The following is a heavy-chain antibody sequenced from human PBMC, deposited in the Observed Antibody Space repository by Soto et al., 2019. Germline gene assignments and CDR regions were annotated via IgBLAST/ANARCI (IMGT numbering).Heavy chain of an antibody. V-gene: IGHV1-18*04. CDR2: ISAYNGNT. CDR1: GYTFTSYG. Sequence: ASVKVSCKASGYTFTSYGISWVRQAPGQGLEWMGWISAYNGNTNYAQKLQGRVTMTTDTSTSTAYMELRSLRSDDTAVYYCARDLANIVVVPAASYYYYGMDVWGQGTTVTV. D-gene: IGHD2-2*01. CDR3: ARDLANIVVVPAASYYYYGMDV. J-gene: IGHJ6*02.